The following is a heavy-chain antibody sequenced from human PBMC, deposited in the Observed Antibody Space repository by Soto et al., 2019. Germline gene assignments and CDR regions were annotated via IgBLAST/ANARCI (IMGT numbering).Heavy chain of an antibody. V-gene: IGHV1-18*01. CDR1: GYTFTSYG. CDR2: ISAYNGNT. Sequence: ASVKVSCKASGYTFTSYGISWVRQAPGQGLEWMGWISAYNGNTNYAQKLQGRVTMTTDTSTSTAYMELRNLRSDDTAVYYCARGSVDCSSTSCYVVDPWGQGTLVTVSS. D-gene: IGHD2-2*01. CDR3: ARGSVDCSSTSCYVVDP. J-gene: IGHJ5*02.